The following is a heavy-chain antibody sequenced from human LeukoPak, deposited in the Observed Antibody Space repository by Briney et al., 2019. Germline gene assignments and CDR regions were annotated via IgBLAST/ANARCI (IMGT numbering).Heavy chain of an antibody. CDR2: IYYNGNT. CDR3: ARGRSNYYGMDV. Sequence: SETLSLTCSVSDGSINSYYWNWIRRPPGKGLGWIGYIYYNGNTNYSPSLKSRVTMSVDTSKNLFSLKVSSVTAADTAVYYCARGRSNYYGMDVWGQGTTVTVSS. CDR1: DGSINSYY. J-gene: IGHJ6*02. V-gene: IGHV4-59*01. D-gene: IGHD1-26*01.